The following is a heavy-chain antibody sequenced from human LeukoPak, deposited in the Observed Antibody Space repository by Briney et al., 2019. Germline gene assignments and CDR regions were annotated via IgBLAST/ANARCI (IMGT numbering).Heavy chain of an antibody. CDR1: GGSISSSSYY. J-gene: IGHJ4*02. V-gene: IGHV4-39*01. CDR3: ARQIGYCSSTSCYGFDY. D-gene: IGHD2-2*03. Sequence: SETLSLTCTVSGGSISSSSYYWGWIRQPPGKGLEWIGSIYYSGSTYYNPSLKSRVTISVGTSKNQFSLKLSSVTAADTAVYYCARQIGYCSSTSCYGFDYWGQGTLVTVSS. CDR2: IYYSGST.